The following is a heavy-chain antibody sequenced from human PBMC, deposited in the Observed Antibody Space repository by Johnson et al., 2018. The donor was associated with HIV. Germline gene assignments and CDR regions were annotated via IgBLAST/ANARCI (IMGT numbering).Heavy chain of an antibody. J-gene: IGHJ3*02. CDR3: TTLYYNFWSGYYGESFDI. CDR1: GFTFSNAW. CDR2: IKSKTDGGTK. Sequence: VQLVESGGGVVQPGRSLRLSCAASGFTFSNAWMSWVRQAPGKGLEWVGRIKSKTDGGTKEHAAPVNGRFTLFSDDSKNTLYLQMNSLKIEDTAVYYCTTLYYNFWSGYYGESFDIWGQGTMVTVSS. D-gene: IGHD3-3*01. V-gene: IGHV3-15*01.